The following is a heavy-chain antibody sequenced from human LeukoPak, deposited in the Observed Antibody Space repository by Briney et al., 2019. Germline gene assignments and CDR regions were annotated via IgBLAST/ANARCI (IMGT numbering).Heavy chain of an antibody. D-gene: IGHD4-17*01. CDR2: ISGSGGST. J-gene: IGHJ4*02. CDR1: GFTFSSYA. Sequence: GGSLILSCAASGFTFSSYAMSWVRQAPGKGLEWVSAISGSGGSTYYADSVKGRFTISRDNSKNTLYLQMNSLRAEDTAVYYCANPYGDYDFDYWGQGTLVTVSS. CDR3: ANPYGDYDFDY. V-gene: IGHV3-23*01.